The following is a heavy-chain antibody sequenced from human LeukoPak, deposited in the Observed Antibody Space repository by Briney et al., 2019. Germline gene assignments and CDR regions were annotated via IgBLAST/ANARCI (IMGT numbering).Heavy chain of an antibody. V-gene: IGHV3-73*01. Sequence: GRSLRLSCAASGFTFSASAMHWVRQAYGKGLEWLGRIRSKVDSYTTAYATSVKGRFIVSRDDSKNTAYLQMNSLKTEDTAVYYCRAAADLNDYWGQGTLVTVSS. J-gene: IGHJ4*02. CDR2: IRSKVDSYTT. D-gene: IGHD6-13*01. CDR3: RAAADLNDY. CDR1: GFTFSASA.